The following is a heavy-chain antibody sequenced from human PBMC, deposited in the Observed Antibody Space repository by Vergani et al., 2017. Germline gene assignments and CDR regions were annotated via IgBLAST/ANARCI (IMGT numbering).Heavy chain of an antibody. CDR3: GRVADFYGLGSRLLGL. CDR2: MYHSGST. CDR1: GDSMSGYY. Sequence: QVRLQESGPGLVKPSETLSLTCSVSGDSMSGYYWSWIRQPPGKELEWIGYMYHSGSTNYNPSLETRVTISGDTSKNQFSLKLNSVTAADTAVYYCGRVADFYGLGSRLLGLWGQGILVTVSS. D-gene: IGHD3-10*01. V-gene: IGHV4-59*01. J-gene: IGHJ4*03.